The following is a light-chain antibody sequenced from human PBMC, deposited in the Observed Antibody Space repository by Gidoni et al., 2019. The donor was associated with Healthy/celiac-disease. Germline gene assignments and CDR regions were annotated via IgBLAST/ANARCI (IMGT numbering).Light chain of an antibody. Sequence: QSALTQPASVSGSPGQSITIPCTGTSSDVGGYNYVPWYQQHPGKAPKLMIYEVSNRPSGVPDRFSGSKSGNTASLTISGLQAEDEADYYCSSYTSSSTLVFGGGTKLTVL. CDR3: SSYTSSSTLV. V-gene: IGLV2-14*01. CDR1: SSDVGGYNY. J-gene: IGLJ2*01. CDR2: EVS.